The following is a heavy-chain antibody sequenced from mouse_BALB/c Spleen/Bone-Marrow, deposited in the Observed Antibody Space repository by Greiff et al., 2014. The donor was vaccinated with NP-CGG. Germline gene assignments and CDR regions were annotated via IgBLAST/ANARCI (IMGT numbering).Heavy chain of an antibody. CDR1: GYSFSGYN. CDR2: IDPYYGDT. J-gene: IGHJ1*01. CDR3: ARKAYYTNGWYFDV. V-gene: IGHV1-39*01. D-gene: IGHD2-5*01. Sequence: EVQLVESGPELEKPGASVKISCKASGYSFSGYNLNWVKQSNGQSLEWIGNIDPYYGDTTYNQKFKGKATLTVDRSSSTAYMQLKSLTSEDSAVYYCARKAYYTNGWYFDVWGAGTTVTVSS.